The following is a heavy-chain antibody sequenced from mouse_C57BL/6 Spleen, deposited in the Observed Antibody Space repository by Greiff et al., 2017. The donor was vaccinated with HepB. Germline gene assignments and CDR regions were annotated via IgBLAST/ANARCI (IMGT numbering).Heavy chain of an antibody. CDR3: AREGYDYAGFAY. CDR2: IHPNSGST. V-gene: IGHV1-64*01. J-gene: IGHJ3*01. CDR1: GYTFTSYW. D-gene: IGHD2-2*01. Sequence: VQLQESGAELVKPGASVKLSCKASGYTFTSYWMHWVKQRPGQGLEWIGMIHPNSGSTNYNEKFKSKATLTVDKSSSTAYMQLSSLTSEDSAVYYCAREGYDYAGFAYWGQGTLVTVSA.